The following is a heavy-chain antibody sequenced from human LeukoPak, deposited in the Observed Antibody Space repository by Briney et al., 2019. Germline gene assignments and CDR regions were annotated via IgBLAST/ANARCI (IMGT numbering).Heavy chain of an antibody. CDR2: IYHDGST. CDR1: GGSISSNNW. Sequence: PSETLSLTCAVSGGSISSNNWWIWVRQSPEKGLEWIGEIYHDGSTNYNPSLKSRVTISMDKSKNQLSLKLNFVTAADTAVYDCARDRGGYTYSHDYWGQGTLVTVSS. J-gene: IGHJ4*02. CDR3: ARDRGGYTYSHDY. D-gene: IGHD5-18*01. V-gene: IGHV4-4*02.